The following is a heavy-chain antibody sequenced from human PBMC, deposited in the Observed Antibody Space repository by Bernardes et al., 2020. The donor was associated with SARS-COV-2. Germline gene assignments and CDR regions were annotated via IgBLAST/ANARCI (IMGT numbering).Heavy chain of an antibody. CDR2: INPNSGGT. CDR3: ARDPIQRHYGMDV. Sequence: ASVKISCKASGYTFTGYYMHWVRQAPGQGLEWMGWINPNSGGTNYAQKFQGWVTMTRDTSISTAYMELSRLRSDDTAVYYCARDPIQRHYGMDVWGQGTTVTVSS. V-gene: IGHV1-2*04. J-gene: IGHJ6*02. CDR1: GYTFTGYY. D-gene: IGHD5-18*01.